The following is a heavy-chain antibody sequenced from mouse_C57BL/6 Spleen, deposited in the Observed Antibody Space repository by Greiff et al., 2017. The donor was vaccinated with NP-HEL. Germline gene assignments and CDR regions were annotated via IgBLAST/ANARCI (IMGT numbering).Heavy chain of an antibody. CDR3: TRLDGFAY. Sequence: QVQLKESGAELVRPGASVTLSCKASGYTFTDYEMHWVKQTPVHGLEWIGAIDPETGGTAYNQKFKGKAILTADKSSSTAYMELRSLTSEDSAVYYCTRLDGFAYWGQGTLVTVSA. J-gene: IGHJ3*01. CDR1: GYTFTDYE. V-gene: IGHV1-15*01. CDR2: IDPETGGT.